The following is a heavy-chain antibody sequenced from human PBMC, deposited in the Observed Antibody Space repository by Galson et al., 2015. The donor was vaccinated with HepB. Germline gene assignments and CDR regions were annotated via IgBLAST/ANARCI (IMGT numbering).Heavy chain of an antibody. J-gene: IGHJ4*02. D-gene: IGHD5-12*01. Sequence: SLRLSCAASGFTFSSYSMNWVRQAPGEVLGWVSYISSSSNTIYYADSVKGRFTISRDNAKNSLYLQMHSLRDEDTPVYNCARGRSGYNYWGQGTLVTVSS. CDR3: ARGRSGYNY. CDR1: GFTFSSYS. CDR2: ISSSSNTI. V-gene: IGHV3-48*02.